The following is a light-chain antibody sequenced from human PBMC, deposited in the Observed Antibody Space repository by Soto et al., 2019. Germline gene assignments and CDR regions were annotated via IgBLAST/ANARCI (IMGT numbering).Light chain of an antibody. Sequence: DVVMTQSPLSLPVTLGQPASISCRSSQSLIHSDGNTYLSWFQQRPGQSPRRLIYEVSDRDSGVPDRCAGSGSGTDFTLKSRRVEAEDVGVNYCMQGTHWPWTFGQGTEVEIK. V-gene: IGKV2-30*02. CDR3: MQGTHWPWT. J-gene: IGKJ1*01. CDR1: QSLIHSDGNTY. CDR2: EVS.